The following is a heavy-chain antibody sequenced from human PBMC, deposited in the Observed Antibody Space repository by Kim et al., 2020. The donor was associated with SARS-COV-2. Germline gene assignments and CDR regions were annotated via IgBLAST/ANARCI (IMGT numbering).Heavy chain of an antibody. V-gene: IGHV3-48*01. CDR2: STTSRTK. Sequence: STTSRTKYSADSVKGRFTITRDNARNSLYIQMNSLRAEDTAVYYCATRLDYWGQGTLVTVSS. J-gene: IGHJ4*02. CDR3: ATRLDY.